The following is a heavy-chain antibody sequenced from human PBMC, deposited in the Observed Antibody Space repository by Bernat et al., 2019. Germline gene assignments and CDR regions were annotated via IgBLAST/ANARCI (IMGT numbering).Heavy chain of an antibody. Sequence: EVQLVESGGGLVQPGGSLRLSCAASGFTFSGYWMNWVRQAPGKGLEWVANINQDGSGKYYVGSVGGRFTISRDNAKNSLYLKMNSLRAEDTAVYYCARANAMDVWGQGTTVTVSS. CDR2: INQDGSGK. CDR1: GFTFSGYW. J-gene: IGHJ6*02. V-gene: IGHV3-7*03. CDR3: ARANAMDV.